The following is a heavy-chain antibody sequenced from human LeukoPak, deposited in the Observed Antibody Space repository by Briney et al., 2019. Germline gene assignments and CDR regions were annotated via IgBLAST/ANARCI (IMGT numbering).Heavy chain of an antibody. V-gene: IGHV4-59*08. Sequence: KPSGTLSLTCTVSGGSISTHYWAWIRQSPGKGLEWIGNIYYSGNTNYNPSLKSRVSISVDTSKNQFSLKLNSVTAADTAVYYCARPLGSKNAFDIWGQGTMVTVSS. CDR3: ARPLGSKNAFDI. D-gene: IGHD1-1*01. J-gene: IGHJ3*02. CDR2: IYYSGNT. CDR1: GGSISTHY.